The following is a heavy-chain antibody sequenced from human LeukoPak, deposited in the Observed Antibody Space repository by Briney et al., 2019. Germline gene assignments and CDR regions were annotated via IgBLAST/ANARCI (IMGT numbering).Heavy chain of an antibody. V-gene: IGHV4-59*01. CDR1: GGSISSYY. CDR2: IYYSGST. CDR3: ARGAYDSSGSYWVVYYGMDV. Sequence: SETLSLTCTVSGGSISSYYWSWIRQPPGKGLEWIGYIYYSGSTNYNPSLKSRVTISVDTSKNQFSLKLSSVTAADTAVYYCARGAYDSSGSYWVVYYGMDVWGQGTTVTVSS. D-gene: IGHD3-22*01. J-gene: IGHJ6*02.